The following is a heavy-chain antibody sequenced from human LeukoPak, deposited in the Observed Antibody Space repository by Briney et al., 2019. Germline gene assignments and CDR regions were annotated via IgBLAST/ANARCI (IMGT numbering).Heavy chain of an antibody. J-gene: IGHJ4*02. Sequence: GGSLRLSCAASGFTFSNAWRSWVRQAPGKGLEWVGRIKSKTDGGTTDYAAPVKGRFTISRDDPKNTLYLQMNSLKTEDTAVHYCTTDPVLWFGELFPTSFDYWGQGTLVTVST. D-gene: IGHD3-10*01. CDR2: IKSKTDGGTT. CDR3: TTDPVLWFGELFPTSFDY. CDR1: GFTFSNAW. V-gene: IGHV3-15*01.